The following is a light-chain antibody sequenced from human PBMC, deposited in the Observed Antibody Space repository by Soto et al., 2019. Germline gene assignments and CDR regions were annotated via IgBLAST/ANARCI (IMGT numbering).Light chain of an antibody. CDR3: QQYGTSMYT. V-gene: IGKV3-20*01. CDR2: GAS. CDR1: QSVSSNY. J-gene: IGKJ2*01. Sequence: EIVLTQSPGTLSLSPGERATLSCRASQSVSSNYLAWYQQKPGQAPRLINYGASNRATGIPDRFSGSGSGTDFTLTISRLEPEDFAVYYCQQYGTSMYTFGQGTKLEIK.